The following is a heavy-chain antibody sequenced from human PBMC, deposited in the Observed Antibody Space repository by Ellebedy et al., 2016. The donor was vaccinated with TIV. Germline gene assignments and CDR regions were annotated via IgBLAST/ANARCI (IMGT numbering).Heavy chain of an antibody. CDR2: IYYSGST. CDR3: ARGRIQLDY. Sequence: MPSETLSLTCTVSGGSISSNNSSWGWIRQPPGKGLEWIGSIYYSGSTYYNPSLKSRVTISVDTSKNQFSLKLSSVTAADTAVYYCARGRIQLDYWGQGTLVTVST. CDR1: GGSISSNNSS. V-gene: IGHV4-39*01. J-gene: IGHJ4*02.